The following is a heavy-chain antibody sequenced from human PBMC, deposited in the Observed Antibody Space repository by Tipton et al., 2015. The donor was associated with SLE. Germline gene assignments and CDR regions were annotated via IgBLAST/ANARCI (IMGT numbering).Heavy chain of an antibody. D-gene: IGHD2-21*02. J-gene: IGHJ6*02. CDR1: GGSISSNY. Sequence: TLSLTCSVSGGSISSNYWIWIRQPPGKGLEWIGYISYGGGTNYNPSLKSRVTISRDPSKNQFSLKLSSATAADTAVYYCARGMVTWRGAIVGVDVWGQGTTVNVSS. V-gene: IGHV4-59*01. CDR2: ISYGGGT. CDR3: ARGMVTWRGAIVGVDV.